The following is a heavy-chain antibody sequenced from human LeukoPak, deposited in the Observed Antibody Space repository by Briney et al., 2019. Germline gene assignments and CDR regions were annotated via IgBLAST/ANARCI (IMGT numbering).Heavy chain of an antibody. CDR3: AKDPIFSGSYGVFDY. Sequence: PTGGSLRLSCAASGFTFSSCAMSWVRQAPGKGLEWVSTIIDSGNSIYYADSAEGRFTTSRDNSKNTLYLQMNSLRAGDTAVYYCAKDPIFSGSYGVFDYWGLGTLVTVSS. CDR1: GFTFSSCA. D-gene: IGHD1-26*01. CDR2: IIDSGNSI. J-gene: IGHJ4*02. V-gene: IGHV3-23*01.